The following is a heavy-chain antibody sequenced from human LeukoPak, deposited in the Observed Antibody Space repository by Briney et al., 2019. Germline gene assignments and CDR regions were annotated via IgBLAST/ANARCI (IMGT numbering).Heavy chain of an antibody. Sequence: SETLSLTCSVSGGSIRGHYWSWIRQPPGKGLEWIGYIYYSGSTTYNPSLKGRATISVDTSKNQFSLRLNSVTAADTAMYYCARGPYSSNYLQEYYFDPWGQGTLVTVSS. J-gene: IGHJ4*02. CDR2: IYYSGST. CDR1: GGSIRGHY. CDR3: ARGPYSSNYLQEYYFDP. V-gene: IGHV4-59*11. D-gene: IGHD6-13*01.